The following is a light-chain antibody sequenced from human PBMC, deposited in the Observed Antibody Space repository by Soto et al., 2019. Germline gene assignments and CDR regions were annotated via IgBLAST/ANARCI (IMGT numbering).Light chain of an antibody. J-gene: IGKJ2*01. Sequence: EIVLTQSPGTLSLSPGERATLSCRASQSLTNSYLAWYQQKPGQAPRLLISGASSRATGIPDSFSGSGSGRYFTLTIRRLEPEEFAVYYCQQYGSSYTFGQGTKLEIK. V-gene: IGKV3-20*01. CDR1: QSLTNSY. CDR3: QQYGSSYT. CDR2: GAS.